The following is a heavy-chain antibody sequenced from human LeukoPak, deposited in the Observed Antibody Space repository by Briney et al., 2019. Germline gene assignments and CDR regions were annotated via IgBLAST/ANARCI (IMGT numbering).Heavy chain of an antibody. Sequence: SVKVSCKASGYTFTGYYMHLVRQAPGQGLEWMGRINPNSGGTNYAQKFQGRVTMTRDTSISTAYMELSRLRSDDTAVYYCARDRVYGYYYDSSGYSVYAFEIWGQGTMVTVSS. CDR2: INPNSGGT. V-gene: IGHV1-2*06. CDR1: GYTFTGYY. J-gene: IGHJ3*02. D-gene: IGHD3-22*01. CDR3: ARDRVYGYYYDSSGYSVYAFEI.